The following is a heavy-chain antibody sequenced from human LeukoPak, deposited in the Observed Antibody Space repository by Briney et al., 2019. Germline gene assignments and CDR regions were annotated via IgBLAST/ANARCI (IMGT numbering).Heavy chain of an antibody. D-gene: IGHD6-19*01. CDR3: AREEAVAGTSLGY. J-gene: IGHJ4*02. CDR1: GFTFISYA. CDR2: ISFHGTDS. Sequence: PGTSLRLSCAASGFTFISYAIHWVRQAPGKGLEWVAVISFHGTDSFYADSVKGRFTISRDNSKNTLYLQMSSLRADDTAVYYCAREEAVAGTSLGYWGQGTLVTVSS. V-gene: IGHV3-30*04.